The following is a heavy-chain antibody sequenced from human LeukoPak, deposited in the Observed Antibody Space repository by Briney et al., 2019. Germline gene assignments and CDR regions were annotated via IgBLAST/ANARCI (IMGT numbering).Heavy chain of an antibody. CDR1: GFPFKTYS. D-gene: IGHD2-2*01. Sequence: GGPLGLSWAASGFPFKTYSMNGGRRAQGKGLGGVSSISDISNYIYYSDSVEGRFTISTDNAKNSLYLQMNSLRVEDTAVYYCANQFACGSTSCPPFDSWGQGTLVTVSS. V-gene: IGHV3-21*01. J-gene: IGHJ4*02. CDR3: ANQFACGSTSCPPFDS. CDR2: ISDISNYI.